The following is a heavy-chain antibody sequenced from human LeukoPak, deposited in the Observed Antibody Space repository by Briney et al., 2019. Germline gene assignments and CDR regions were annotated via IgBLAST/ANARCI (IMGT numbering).Heavy chain of an antibody. CDR3: ARDQRITMVRGVQPYDY. Sequence: ASVKVSCKASGYTFTSYGISWVRQAPGQGLEWMGWNSAYNGNTNYAQKLQGRVTMTTDTSTSTAYMELRSLRSDDTAVYYCARDQRITMVRGVQPYDYWGQGTLVTVSS. CDR1: GYTFTSYG. V-gene: IGHV1-18*01. CDR2: NSAYNGNT. J-gene: IGHJ4*02. D-gene: IGHD3-10*01.